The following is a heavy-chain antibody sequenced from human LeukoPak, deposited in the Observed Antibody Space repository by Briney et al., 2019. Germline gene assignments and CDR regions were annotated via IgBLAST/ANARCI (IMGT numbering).Heavy chain of an antibody. Sequence: GGSLRLSCAASGFTFSTYTMNWVRQAPGKGLEWVSSISSSSSYIYYAVSVKGRFTISRDNAKNSLYLQMNSLRAEDTAVYYCARKPYDSSGYSYDWSQGTLVTVSS. CDR2: ISSSSSYI. CDR3: ARKPYDSSGYSYD. CDR1: GFTFSTYT. V-gene: IGHV3-21*01. D-gene: IGHD3-22*01. J-gene: IGHJ4*02.